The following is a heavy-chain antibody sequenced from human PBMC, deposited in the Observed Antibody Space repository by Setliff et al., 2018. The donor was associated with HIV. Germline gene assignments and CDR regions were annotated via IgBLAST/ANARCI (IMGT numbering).Heavy chain of an antibody. CDR1: GGSISRGGFY. J-gene: IGHJ6*03. D-gene: IGHD1-1*01. Sequence: LSLTCSVSGGSISRGGFYWNWIRQRPGKGLEWIGYMYYNGGTYYNPSLKSRVTMSVDTSKNQFSLKLTSVTAADSAVYYCARGDFWNEAPAYHYMDVWGIGTKVTVSS. V-gene: IGHV4-31*03. CDR3: ARGDFWNEAPAYHYMDV. CDR2: MYYNGGT.